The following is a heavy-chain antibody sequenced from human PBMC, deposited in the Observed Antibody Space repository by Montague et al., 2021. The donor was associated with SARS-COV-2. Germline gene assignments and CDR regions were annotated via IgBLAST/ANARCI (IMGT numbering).Heavy chain of an antibody. CDR3: ARDHDDSSGSFDC. Sequence: SETLSLTCAVSGGSISTSNWRTWVRQRPGKGLQWIGERYDDGRTXYNPSLKSRVTISLDKSKNQFSLNLTSVTAADTAIYYCARDHDDSSGSFDCWGPGTLVTVSS. CDR2: RYDDGRT. D-gene: IGHD3-22*01. CDR1: GGSISTSNW. J-gene: IGHJ4*02. V-gene: IGHV4-4*02.